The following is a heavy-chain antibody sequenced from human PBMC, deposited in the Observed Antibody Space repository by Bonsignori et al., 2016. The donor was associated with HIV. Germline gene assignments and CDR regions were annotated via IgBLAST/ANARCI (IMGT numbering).Heavy chain of an antibody. CDR1: GFTFSSYG. J-gene: IGHJ4*02. D-gene: IGHD2-8*01. CDR3: APSEGYCTNGVCPDY. Sequence: GGSLRLSCAASGFTFSSYGMHWVRQAPGKGLEWVAFIRHDGSNKYYADSVKGRFTISRDNSKNTLYLQMNSLRAEDTAVYYCAPSEGYCTNGVCPDYWGQGTLVTVSS. CDR2: IRHDGSNK. V-gene: IGHV3-30*02.